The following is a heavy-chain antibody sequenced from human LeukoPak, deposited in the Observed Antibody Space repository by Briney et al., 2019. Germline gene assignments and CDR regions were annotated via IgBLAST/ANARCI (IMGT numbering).Heavy chain of an antibody. Sequence: GASVKVSCKASGYTFTSYYMHWVRQAPGQGLEWMGWISPYNGNTNFAQKLQGRVTMTTDTSTSTAYMELRSLRSDDTAVYFCARIGHSDKMIAYWGQGTLVTVSS. CDR1: GYTFTSYY. V-gene: IGHV1-18*04. CDR3: ARIGHSDKMIAY. CDR2: ISPYNGNT. D-gene: IGHD3-22*01. J-gene: IGHJ4*02.